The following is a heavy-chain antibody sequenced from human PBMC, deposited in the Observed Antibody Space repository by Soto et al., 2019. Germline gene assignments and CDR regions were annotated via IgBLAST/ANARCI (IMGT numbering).Heavy chain of an antibody. J-gene: IGHJ4*02. CDR1: GFTIRSHA. CDR3: AKDKPGTTSFDY. D-gene: IGHD1-1*01. Sequence: EVQLLESGGGLVQPGGSLRLSCVASGFTIRSHAMYWVRQAPGKGLEWVSGISERGDTTHYAESVKGRFTISRDTSKNTLYLQLNTLRADDTAVYYCAKDKPGTTSFDYWGQGTLVTVSS. V-gene: IGHV3-23*01. CDR2: ISERGDTT.